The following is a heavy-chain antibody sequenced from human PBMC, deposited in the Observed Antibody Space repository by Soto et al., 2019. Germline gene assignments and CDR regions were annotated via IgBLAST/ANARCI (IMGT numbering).Heavy chain of an antibody. CDR3: ATVVRLGRYYFDV. Sequence: ASVKVSCKVSGHKVTELSIYWMRQSPGTGLECMGGFDPKDGLPVYAQNFEGRVTMTEDASTDTAFLEVENLRSEDTAVYFCATVVRLGRYYFDVWGQGSLVTVSS. V-gene: IGHV1-24*01. J-gene: IGHJ4*02. CDR2: FDPKDGLP. CDR1: GHKVTELS. D-gene: IGHD3-9*01.